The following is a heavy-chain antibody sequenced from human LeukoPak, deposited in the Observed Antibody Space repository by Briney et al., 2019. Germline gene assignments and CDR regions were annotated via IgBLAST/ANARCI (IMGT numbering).Heavy chain of an antibody. Sequence: GGSLRLSCSASGFAFNNFAMHWVRQAPGKGLEYVSGINNDGGSSYFADSVKSRFTISRDNSVNTLYLQMSSLRPEDPAVYYCVKTMVTFGGVIRTDAFDIWGHGTLVTVSS. CDR3: VKTMVTFGGVIRTDAFDI. D-gene: IGHD3-16*01. CDR1: GFAFNNFA. V-gene: IGHV3-64D*08. J-gene: IGHJ3*02. CDR2: INNDGGSS.